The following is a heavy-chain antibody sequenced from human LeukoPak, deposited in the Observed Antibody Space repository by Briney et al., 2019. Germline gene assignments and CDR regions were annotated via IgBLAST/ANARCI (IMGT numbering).Heavy chain of an antibody. J-gene: IGHJ1*01. CDR3: ARPPTRDGSGSRYFQH. CDR2: ISYDGSNK. D-gene: IGHD3-10*01. Sequence: GGSLRLSCAASGFTFSSYAMHWVRQAPGKGLEWVAVISYDGSNKYYADSVKGRFTISRDNSKNTLYLQMNSLRAEDTAVYYCARPPTRDGSGSRYFQHWGQGTLVTVSS. V-gene: IGHV3-30-3*01. CDR1: GFTFSSYA.